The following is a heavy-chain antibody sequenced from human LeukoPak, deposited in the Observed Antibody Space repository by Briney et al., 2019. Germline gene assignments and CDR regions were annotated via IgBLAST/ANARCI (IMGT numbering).Heavy chain of an antibody. CDR3: ARKMSGVPYFDY. Sequence: GGSLRLSCAASGFTFSSYWMHWVRQAPGEGLVWVSRINSDESGTYYADSVKGRFTISRDNAKNTMYLQMNSLRAEDTAVYYCARKMSGVPYFDYWGQGTWAQRLL. CDR1: GFTFSSYW. J-gene: IGHJ4*02. CDR2: INSDESGT. V-gene: IGHV3-74*01. D-gene: IGHD1-14*01.